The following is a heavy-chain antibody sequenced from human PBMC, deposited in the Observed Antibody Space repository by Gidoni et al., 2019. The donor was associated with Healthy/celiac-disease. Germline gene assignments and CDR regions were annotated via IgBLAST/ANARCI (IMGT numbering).Heavy chain of an antibody. D-gene: IGHD5-18*01. Sequence: QAQLAHSGAKVKKPGASGQVSCKASGYTFTSYGISWVRQAPGQGLEWMGWISAYNGNTNYAQKLQGRVTMTTDTSTSTAYMELRSLRADETVVYYCARDVDTAMVFFDYWGQGTLVTVSS. V-gene: IGHV1-18*04. CDR2: ISAYNGNT. CDR3: ARDVDTAMVFFDY. J-gene: IGHJ4*02. CDR1: GYTFTSYG.